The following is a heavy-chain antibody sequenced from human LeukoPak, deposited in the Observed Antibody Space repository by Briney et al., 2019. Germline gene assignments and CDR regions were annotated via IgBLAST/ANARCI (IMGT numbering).Heavy chain of an antibody. J-gene: IGHJ4*02. D-gene: IGHD2-21*02. Sequence: ASVKVSCKASGYTFTSYAMHWVRQALGQRLEWMGWINAGNGNTKYSQKFQGRVTITRDTSASTAYMELSSLRSEDTAVYYCARGWGGDCYHVHWGQGTLVTVSS. V-gene: IGHV1-3*01. CDR3: ARGWGGDCYHVH. CDR2: INAGNGNT. CDR1: GYTFTSYA.